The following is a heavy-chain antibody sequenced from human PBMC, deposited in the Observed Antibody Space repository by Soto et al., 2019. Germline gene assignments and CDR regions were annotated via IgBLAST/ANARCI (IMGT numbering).Heavy chain of an antibody. J-gene: IGHJ3*02. CDR1: GGSFSGYY. Sequence: SETLSLTCAVYGGSFSGYYWSWIRQPPGKGLEWIGYINHSGSTNYNPSLKSRVTISVDTSKNQFSLKLSSVTAADTAVYYCARQQRLLGAFDIWGQGTMVTVSS. D-gene: IGHD6-13*01. V-gene: IGHV4-34*01. CDR2: INHSGST. CDR3: ARQQRLLGAFDI.